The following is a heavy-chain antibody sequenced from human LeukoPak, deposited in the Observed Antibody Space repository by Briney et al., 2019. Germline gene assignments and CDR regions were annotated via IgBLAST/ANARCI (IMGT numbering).Heavy chain of an antibody. CDR1: AYTFTSYG. V-gene: IGHV1-18*01. D-gene: IGHD3-3*01. Sequence: ASVKVSCKASAYTFTSYGISWVRQAPGQGLEWMGWISVYNGHTNYAQNLQGRVTMTTDTSTSTAYMELRSLRSDDTAVYYCARVLAHVDTDYWGQGTLVTVSS. CDR2: ISVYNGHT. CDR3: ARVLAHVDTDY. J-gene: IGHJ4*02.